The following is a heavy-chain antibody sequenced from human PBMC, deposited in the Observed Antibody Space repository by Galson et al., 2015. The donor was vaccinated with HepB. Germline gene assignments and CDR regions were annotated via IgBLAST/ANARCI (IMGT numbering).Heavy chain of an antibody. CDR2: INPNSGGT. CDR1: GYTFTGYY. J-gene: IGHJ3*02. Sequence: SVKVSCKASGYTFTGYYMHWVRQAPGQGLEWMGRINPNSGGTNYAQKFQGRVTMTGDTSISTAYMELSRLRSDDTAVYYCAMAPNWDDAFDIWGQGTMVTVSS. D-gene: IGHD7-27*01. CDR3: AMAPNWDDAFDI. V-gene: IGHV1-2*06.